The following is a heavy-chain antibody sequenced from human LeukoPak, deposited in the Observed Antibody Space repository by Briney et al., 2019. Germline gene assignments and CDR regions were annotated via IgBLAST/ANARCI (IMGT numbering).Heavy chain of an antibody. V-gene: IGHV3-30-3*01. CDR3: ARGGSSSWARDAFDI. CDR1: GFTFSSYA. D-gene: IGHD6-13*01. J-gene: IGHJ3*02. Sequence: GRSLRLSCAASGFTFSSYAMHWVRQAPGKGLEWVAVISYDGSNKYYADSVKGRFTISRDGSKNTLYLQMNSLRAEDTAVYYCARGGSSSWARDAFDIWGQGTMVTVSS. CDR2: ISYDGSNK.